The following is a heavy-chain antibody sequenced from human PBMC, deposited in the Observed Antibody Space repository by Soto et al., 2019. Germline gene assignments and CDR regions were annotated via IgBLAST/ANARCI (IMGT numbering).Heavy chain of an antibody. CDR2: IYYSGST. V-gene: IGHV4-31*03. J-gene: IGHJ4*02. D-gene: IGHD3-16*02. Sequence: SETLSLTCTFSGGSISSGGYYLSWIRQHPGKGLEWIGYIYYSGSTYYNPSLKSRVTISVDTSKIQFSLKLSSVTAADTAVYYCARDMITFGGVIVAHYFDYWGQGTLVTVS. CDR1: GGSISSGGYY. CDR3: ARDMITFGGVIVAHYFDY.